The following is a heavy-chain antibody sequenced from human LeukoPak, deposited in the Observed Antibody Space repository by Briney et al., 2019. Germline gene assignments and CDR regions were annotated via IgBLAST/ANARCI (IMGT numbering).Heavy chain of an antibody. D-gene: IGHD4-11*01. CDR2: ISGSGDSE. CDR1: GFTFSDYY. CDR3: ARRAYSDYFFDS. Sequence: GGSLRLSCAAFGFTFSDYYMSWIRQAPGKGLEWLSYISGSGDSEFYADSVKGRFTISRDNAKNSLYLQINSLRAEDTAIYYCARRAYSDYFFDSWAREPWSPSPQ. V-gene: IGHV3-11*01. J-gene: IGHJ4*02.